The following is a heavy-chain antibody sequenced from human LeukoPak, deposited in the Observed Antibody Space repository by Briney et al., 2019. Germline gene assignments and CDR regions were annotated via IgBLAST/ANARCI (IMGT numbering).Heavy chain of an antibody. CDR1: GFTFSDYY. CDR2: ISSSGSTI. V-gene: IGHV3-11*01. D-gene: IGHD3-10*01. Sequence: GGSLRPSCAASGFTFSDYYMSWIRQAPGKGLEWVSSISSSGSTIYYADSVKGRFTISRDNAKNSLYLQMNSLRAEDTAVYYCARDAKEYYDSGSYSDYWGQGTLVTVSS. CDR3: ARDAKEYYDSGSYSDY. J-gene: IGHJ4*02.